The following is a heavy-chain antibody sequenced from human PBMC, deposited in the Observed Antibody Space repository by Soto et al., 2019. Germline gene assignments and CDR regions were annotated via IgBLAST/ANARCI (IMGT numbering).Heavy chain of an antibody. CDR2: IYYSGST. Sequence: QVQLQESGPGLVKPSQTLSLTCTVSGGSISSGGYYWSWIRQHPGKGLEWIGYIYYSGSTYYNPSLKCRVTISVDTSKNQFSLKLSSVTAADTAVYYCARGGGYSSGPPWDYFDYWGQGTLVTVSS. V-gene: IGHV4-31*03. D-gene: IGHD6-19*01. CDR1: GGSISSGGYY. CDR3: ARGGGYSSGPPWDYFDY. J-gene: IGHJ4*02.